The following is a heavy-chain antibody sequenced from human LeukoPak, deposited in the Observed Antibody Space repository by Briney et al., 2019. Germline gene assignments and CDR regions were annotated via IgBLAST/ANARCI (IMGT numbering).Heavy chain of an antibody. J-gene: IGHJ5*02. CDR2: ISGSGGST. CDR3: ARDRGFCSGGSCYNSFDP. CDR1: GFTFSSYA. V-gene: IGHV3-23*01. D-gene: IGHD2-15*01. Sequence: GGSLRLSCAASGFTFSSYAMSWVRQAPGKGLEWVSTISGSGGSTYYADSVKGRFTISRDNSRNTLSVQMNSLRADDTAVYFCARDRGFCSGGSCYNSFDPWGQGTLVTVSS.